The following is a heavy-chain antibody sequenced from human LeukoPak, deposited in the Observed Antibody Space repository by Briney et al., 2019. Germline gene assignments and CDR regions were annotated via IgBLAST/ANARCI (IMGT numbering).Heavy chain of an antibody. J-gene: IGHJ4*02. Sequence: QTLSLTCAISGDSVSSNSAAWNWIRQSPSRGLEWLGRTYYRSTWYTDDAGYGKSRITIDPEPCKNQFSLKLTSVTPEDTAVYYCARDRKSGSSWQSFDYWGQGTLVTVSS. V-gene: IGHV6-1*01. D-gene: IGHD6-13*01. CDR3: ARDRKSGSSWQSFDY. CDR1: GDSVSSNSAA. CDR2: TYYRSTWYT.